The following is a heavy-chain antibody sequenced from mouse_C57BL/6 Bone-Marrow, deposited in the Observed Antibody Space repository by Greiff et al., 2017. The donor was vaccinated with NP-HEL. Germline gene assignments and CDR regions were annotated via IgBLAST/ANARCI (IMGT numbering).Heavy chain of an antibody. D-gene: IGHD1-1*01. CDR3: AREDATVVAYYAMDY. V-gene: IGHV1-55*01. J-gene: IGHJ4*01. Sequence: VQLQQSGAELVKPGASVKMSCKASGYTFTSYWITWVKQRPGQGLEWIGDIYPGSGSTNYNEKFKSKATLTVDTSSSTAYMQLSSLTSEDAAVDYCAREDATVVAYYAMDYWGQGTAVTVSS. CDR2: IYPGSGST. CDR1: GYTFTSYW.